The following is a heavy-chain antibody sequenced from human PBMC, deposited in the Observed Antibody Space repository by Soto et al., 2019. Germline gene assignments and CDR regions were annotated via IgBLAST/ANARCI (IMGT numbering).Heavy chain of an antibody. CDR3: ARRGTVAGFGY. Sequence: GGSLRLSCAASGFTFSSYSMNWVRQTPGKGLEWVSYISSSSSTIYYADSVKGRFTISRDNAKNSLYLQMNSLRAEDTAVYYCARRGTVAGFGYWGQGTLVTVSS. V-gene: IGHV3-48*01. CDR2: ISSSSSTI. CDR1: GFTFSSYS. J-gene: IGHJ4*02. D-gene: IGHD6-19*01.